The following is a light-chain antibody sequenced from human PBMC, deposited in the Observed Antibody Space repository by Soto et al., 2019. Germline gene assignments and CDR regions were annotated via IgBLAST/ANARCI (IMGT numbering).Light chain of an antibody. V-gene: IGKV1-17*01. Sequence: DIQMTQSPSSLSASVGDRVTITCRASQGIRSDLAWYQQTPGKAPKRLIYGASSLQSGVPSRFSGSGSGTEFTLTSSSLQPEDFATYDCLQHNNYPPLTFGQGTRLEIK. CDR1: QGIRSD. CDR3: LQHNNYPPLT. CDR2: GAS. J-gene: IGKJ5*01.